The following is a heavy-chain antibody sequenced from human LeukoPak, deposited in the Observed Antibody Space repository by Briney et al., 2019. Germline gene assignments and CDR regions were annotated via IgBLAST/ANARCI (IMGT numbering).Heavy chain of an antibody. Sequence: GGSLRLSCAASGFTFSSYSMNWVRQAPGKGLEWVSYITSSSSTIYYADSVKGRFTISRDNAKNSLFLQMSSLRADDTAVYYCARDRVPATWGQGTLVTVSS. CDR1: GFTFSSYS. V-gene: IGHV3-48*01. CDR2: ITSSSSTI. J-gene: IGHJ5*02. CDR3: ARDRVPAT.